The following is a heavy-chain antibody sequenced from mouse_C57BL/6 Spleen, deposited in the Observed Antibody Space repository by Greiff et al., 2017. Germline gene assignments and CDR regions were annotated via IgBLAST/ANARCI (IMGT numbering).Heavy chain of an antibody. CDR3: ARNGYYRNAMDY. Sequence: QVQLKQSGAELVRPGASVKLSCKASGYTFTDYYINWVKQRPGQGLEWIARIYPGSGNTYYNEKFKGKATLTAEKSSSTAYMQLSSLTSEDSAVYYCARNGYYRNAMDYWGQGTSVTVSS. CDR2: IYPGSGNT. J-gene: IGHJ4*01. V-gene: IGHV1-76*01. D-gene: IGHD2-3*01. CDR1: GYTFTDYY.